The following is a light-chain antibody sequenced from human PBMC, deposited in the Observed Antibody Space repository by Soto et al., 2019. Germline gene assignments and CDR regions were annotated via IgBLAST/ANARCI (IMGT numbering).Light chain of an antibody. CDR3: QQSQSYSLT. Sequence: DIQMTQSPSTLSASVGDRVTITCRASQSISGWLAWYQQKPGKAPKLLVSKASTLETGVPSRFSGSGSGTEFTLTISGLHPDDLATYFCQQSQSYSLTFGGGTKVDIK. J-gene: IGKJ4*01. V-gene: IGKV1-5*03. CDR2: KAS. CDR1: QSISGW.